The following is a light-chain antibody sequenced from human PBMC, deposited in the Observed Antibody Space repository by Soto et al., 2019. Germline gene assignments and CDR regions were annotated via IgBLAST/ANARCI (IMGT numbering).Light chain of an antibody. CDR2: DAS. Sequence: EIVLTQSPATLSLSPGERATLSCRASQSLSSYLAWYQQKPGQAPRLLIYDASNRATGIPARFSGSGSGTDFTLTISSLEPEDFATYYCQQSYSTPCTFGQGTKLEIK. V-gene: IGKV3-11*01. CDR3: QQSYSTPCT. CDR1: QSLSSY. J-gene: IGKJ2*02.